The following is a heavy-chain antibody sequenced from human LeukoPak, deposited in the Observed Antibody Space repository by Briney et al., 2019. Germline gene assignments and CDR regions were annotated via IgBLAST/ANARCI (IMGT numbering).Heavy chain of an antibody. V-gene: IGHV1-2*02. CDR2: IKPNSGVT. Sequence: ASVKVSCKTSGYTFATYFMHWVRQAPGLGLEWMGYIKPNSGVTNYAQKFRGRVTMTWDTSISTAYIELSGLTSDDTAIYYCARPTYCGSDCYFNFDCWGQGTLVTVSS. CDR1: GYTFATYF. CDR3: ARPTYCGSDCYFNFDC. D-gene: IGHD2-21*02. J-gene: IGHJ4*02.